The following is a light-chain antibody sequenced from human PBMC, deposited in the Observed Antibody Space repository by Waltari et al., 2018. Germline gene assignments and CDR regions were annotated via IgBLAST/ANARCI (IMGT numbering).Light chain of an antibody. Sequence: IVLTQSPNFQSVTPKETATITCRARQSIGTSIPWYQQRPDQYPKLLIKYASQAFSGRPSRVRGSGSGTDLTLNINRMEGEDAATDDCHQNYTLPRQFGQGTKVEIK. V-gene: IGKV6-21*01. J-gene: IGKJ1*01. CDR2: YAS. CDR1: QSIGTS. CDR3: HQNYTLPRQ.